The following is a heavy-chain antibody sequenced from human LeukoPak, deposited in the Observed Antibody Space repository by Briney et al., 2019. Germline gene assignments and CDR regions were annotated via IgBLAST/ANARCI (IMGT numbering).Heavy chain of an antibody. Sequence: GGSLRLSCAASGFTFSSYWMHWVRQPPGKGLVWVSRIKSDGSSTSYADSVKGRFTISRDNAKNTLYLQMNSLRPEDTAAYYCARGLVAYSYGFPRSNFDFWGQGTRVTVSS. CDR2: IKSDGSST. V-gene: IGHV3-74*01. J-gene: IGHJ4*02. D-gene: IGHD5-18*01. CDR3: ARGLVAYSYGFPRSNFDF. CDR1: GFTFSSYW.